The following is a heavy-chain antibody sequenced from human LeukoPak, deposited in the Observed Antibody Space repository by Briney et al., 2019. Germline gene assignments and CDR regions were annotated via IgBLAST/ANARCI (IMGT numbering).Heavy chain of an antibody. D-gene: IGHD1-7*01. CDR2: INHSGST. J-gene: IGHJ4*02. CDR1: GVSFSGYY. V-gene: IGHV4-34*01. CDR3: ARGRKVYWNSPVRDY. Sequence: ASETLSFTCAVYGVSFSGYYWSWLRQPPGKGLEWMGEINHSGSTNYNPSLNSRVTISVDTSKNQFSLKLSFISAADTAVYYCARGRKVYWNSPVRDYWGQGTRVTVSS.